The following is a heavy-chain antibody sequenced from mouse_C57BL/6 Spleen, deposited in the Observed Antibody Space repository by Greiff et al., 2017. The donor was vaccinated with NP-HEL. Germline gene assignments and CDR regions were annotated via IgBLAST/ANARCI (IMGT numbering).Heavy chain of an antibody. J-gene: IGHJ3*01. D-gene: IGHD2-3*01. Sequence: QVQLQQSGAELARPGASVKMSCKASGYTFTSYTMHWVKQRPGQGLEWIGYINPSSGYTKYNQKFKDKATLTADKSSSTAYMQLSSLTSEDSAVYYCAREGWRAWFAYWGQGTLVTVSA. CDR1: GYTFTSYT. V-gene: IGHV1-4*01. CDR2: INPSSGYT. CDR3: AREGWRAWFAY.